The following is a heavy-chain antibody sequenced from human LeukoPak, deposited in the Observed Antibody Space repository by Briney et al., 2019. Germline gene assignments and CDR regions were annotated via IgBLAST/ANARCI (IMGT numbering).Heavy chain of an antibody. J-gene: IGHJ2*01. CDR3: AKGVKSGGAFWYCDL. Sequence: GGSLRLSCAASGFTFSDYYMSWIRQAPGKGLEWVSYISSSGSTIYYADSVKGRFTISRDNAKNSLYLQMNSLRAEDTAVYYCAKGVKSGGAFWYCDLWGRGTLVTVSS. CDR2: ISSSGSTI. V-gene: IGHV3-11*04. CDR1: GFTFSDYY. D-gene: IGHD1-14*01.